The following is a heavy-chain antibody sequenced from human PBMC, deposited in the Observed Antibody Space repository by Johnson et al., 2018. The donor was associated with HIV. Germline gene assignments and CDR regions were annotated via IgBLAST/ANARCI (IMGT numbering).Heavy chain of an antibody. V-gene: IGHV3-30*02. Sequence: QVQLVESGGGVVQPGGSLRLSCAASGFTFSSYGMHWVRQAPGKGLEWVANIKQDGSEKYYVDSVKGRFTISRDNSKNTLYLQMGSLRAEDMAVYFCASISLGAFDIWGQGTMVTVSS. CDR3: ASISLGAFDI. CDR1: GFTFSSYG. D-gene: IGHD2-21*01. CDR2: IKQDGSEK. J-gene: IGHJ3*02.